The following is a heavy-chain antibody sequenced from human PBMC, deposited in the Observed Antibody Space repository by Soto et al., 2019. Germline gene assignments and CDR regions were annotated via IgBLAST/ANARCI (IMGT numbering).Heavy chain of an antibody. D-gene: IGHD2-2*01. V-gene: IGHV3-7*01. J-gene: IGHJ4*02. Sequence: EVQLVESGGGLVQPGGFLRLSCAASAFSISSYRMSWVRQPPGKGLEWVANIKQDGSEKYYVDSVKGRFTISRDNAKNSLYLQMNRLRVEDTAVYYCAGEGRGYCSSSTCPAIWGQGTMVTVSS. CDR2: IKQDGSEK. CDR1: AFSISSYR. CDR3: AGEGRGYCSSSTCPAI.